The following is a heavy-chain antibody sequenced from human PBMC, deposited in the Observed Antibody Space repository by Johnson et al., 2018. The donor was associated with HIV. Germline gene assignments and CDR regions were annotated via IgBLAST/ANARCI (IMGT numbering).Heavy chain of an antibody. J-gene: IGHJ3*02. V-gene: IGHV3-66*01. D-gene: IGHD3-10*01. CDR2: FYSRIST. CDR3: PRGRGLGGTGSPGAFDI. Sequence: VQLVESGGGVVQPGGSLRLSRAASGFTVSSNYLDWVRHAPGLWLEWVLSFYSRISTYCAWSVTGRFSVSRDNSKNTLYLQKNSLRAEDTALDYCPRGRGLGGTGSPGAFDIWGQGTMVTVSS. CDR1: GFTVSSNY.